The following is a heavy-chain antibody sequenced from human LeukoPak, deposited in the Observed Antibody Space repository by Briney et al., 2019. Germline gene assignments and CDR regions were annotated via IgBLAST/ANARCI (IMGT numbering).Heavy chain of an antibody. J-gene: IGHJ4*02. CDR3: ARGQGTVTTH. CDR2: IYYSGST. CDR1: GGSISSYY. V-gene: IGHV4-59*12. Sequence: SETLSLTCTVSGGSISSYYWSWIRQPPGKGLEWIGYIYYSGSTNYNPSLKSRVTISVDMSKNQFSLKLSSVTAADTAVYYCARGQGTVTTHWGQGTLVTVSS. D-gene: IGHD4-17*01.